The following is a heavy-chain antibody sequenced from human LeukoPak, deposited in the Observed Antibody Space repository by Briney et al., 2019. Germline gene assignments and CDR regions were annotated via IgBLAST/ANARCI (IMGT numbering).Heavy chain of an antibody. J-gene: IGHJ4*02. V-gene: IGHV4-38-2*01. CDR1: GYSISSGYY. D-gene: IGHD1-7*01. CDR2: IYHSGST. CDR3: ATTGTKSDY. Sequence: SETLSLTCAVSGYSISSGYYWGWIRQPPGEGLEWIGSIYHSGSTYYNPSLKSRVTISVDTSKNQFSLKLSTVTAADTAVYYCATTGTKSDYWGQGTLVTVSS.